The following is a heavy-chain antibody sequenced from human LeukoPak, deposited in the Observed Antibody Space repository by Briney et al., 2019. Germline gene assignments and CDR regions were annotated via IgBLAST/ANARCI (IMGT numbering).Heavy chain of an antibody. D-gene: IGHD3-22*01. CDR1: GFTFSGYW. V-gene: IGHV3-21*01. CDR2: ISSSGSYI. CDR3: ARARDYYDSSGYDY. Sequence: GGSLRLSCTASGFTFSGYWMNWVRQAPGKGLEWVSSISSSGSYIYYADSVKGRFTISRDNAKNSLYLQMNTLRAEDTAVYYCARARDYYDSSGYDYWGQGTLVTVSS. J-gene: IGHJ4*02.